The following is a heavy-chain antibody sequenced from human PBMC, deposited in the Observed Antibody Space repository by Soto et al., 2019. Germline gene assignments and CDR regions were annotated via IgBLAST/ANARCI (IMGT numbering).Heavy chain of an antibody. CDR1: GGTFSSYA. CDR2: IIPIFGTA. CDR3: ARVAYYYDSSGYYPGPFDY. J-gene: IGHJ4*02. Sequence: SVKVSCKASGGTFSSYAISWVRQAPGQGLEWMGGIIPIFGTANYAQKFQGRVTITADESTSTAYMELSSLRSEDTAVYYCARVAYYYDSSGYYPGPFDYWGQGTLVTVSS. D-gene: IGHD3-22*01. V-gene: IGHV1-69*13.